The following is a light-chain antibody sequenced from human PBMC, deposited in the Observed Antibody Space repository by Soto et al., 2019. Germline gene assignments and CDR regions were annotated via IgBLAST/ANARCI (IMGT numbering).Light chain of an antibody. V-gene: IGKV3-15*01. CDR3: QQYNKWPLYT. CDR2: DAS. CDR1: QSVSTN. J-gene: IGKJ2*01. Sequence: EIVMTQSPATLSVSPGERASLSCRASQSVSTNLAWYQQRPGQAPRLLIYDASTRATGIPARFSGSGSGTQFTRTISGLQSEDFAVYYCQQYNKWPLYTFGQGTKLEIK.